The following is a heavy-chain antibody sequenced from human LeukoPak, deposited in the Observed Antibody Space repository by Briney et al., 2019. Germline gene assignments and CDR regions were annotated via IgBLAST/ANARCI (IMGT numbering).Heavy chain of an antibody. CDR1: GFTFSSYG. Sequence: PGGSPRLSCAASGFTFSSYGMHWVRQAPGKGLEWVAFIRYDGSNKYYADSVKGRFTISRDNSKNTLYVQMNSLRVEDAAVYYCAKAMRPTVSYYDYWGQGTLVTVSS. CDR3: AKAMRPTVSYYDY. J-gene: IGHJ4*02. CDR2: IRYDGSNK. V-gene: IGHV3-30*02. D-gene: IGHD4-17*01.